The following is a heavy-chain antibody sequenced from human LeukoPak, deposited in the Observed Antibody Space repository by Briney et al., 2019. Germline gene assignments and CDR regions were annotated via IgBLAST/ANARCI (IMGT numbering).Heavy chain of an antibody. V-gene: IGHV3-15*01. CDR2: IKSKTDGGTT. CDR3: TTELRPWGLWFLKSHFDY. D-gene: IGHD3-10*01. Sequence: GGSLRLSCAASGFTFSNAWMSWVRQAPGKGLEWVGRIKSKTDGGTTDYAAPVKGRFTISRDDSKNTLYLQINSLKTEDTAVYYCTTELRPWGLWFLKSHFDYWGQGTLVTVSS. J-gene: IGHJ4*02. CDR1: GFTFSNAW.